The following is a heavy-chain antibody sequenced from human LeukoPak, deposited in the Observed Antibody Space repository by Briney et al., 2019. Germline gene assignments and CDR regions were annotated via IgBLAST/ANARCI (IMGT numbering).Heavy chain of an antibody. CDR1: GGSISSSSYY. Sequence: PSETLSLTCAVSGGSISSSSYYWGWIRQPPGKGLEWIGSIYYSGSTYYNPSLKSRVTISVDTSKNQFSLKLSSVTAADTAVYYCARGGPLITGTTIGYWGQGTLVTVSS. D-gene: IGHD1-20*01. CDR3: ARGGPLITGTTIGY. J-gene: IGHJ4*02. CDR2: IYYSGST. V-gene: IGHV4-39*07.